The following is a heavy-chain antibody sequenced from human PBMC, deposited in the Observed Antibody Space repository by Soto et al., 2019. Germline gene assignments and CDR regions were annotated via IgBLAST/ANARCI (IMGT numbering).Heavy chain of an antibody. CDR2: IYYSGST. CDR1: GGSISSGGYY. Sequence: SETLSLTCTVSGGSISSGGYYWSWIRQHPGKGLEWIGYIYYSGSTNYNPSLKSRVTISVDTSKNQFSLKLSSVTAADTAVYYCARVTDGQTGIFDYWRQGTLVTVSS. CDR3: ARVTDGQTGIFDY. V-gene: IGHV4-61*08. J-gene: IGHJ4*02. D-gene: IGHD3-3*02.